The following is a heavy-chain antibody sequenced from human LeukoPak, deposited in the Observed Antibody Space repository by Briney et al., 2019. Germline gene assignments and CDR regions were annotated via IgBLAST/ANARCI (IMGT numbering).Heavy chain of an antibody. V-gene: IGHV4-59*08. J-gene: IGHJ4*02. CDR1: GVSISAYY. Sequence: KPSETLSLTCTVSGVSISAYYWSWIRQSPGKGLDWIGYIFYSGSTNYNPSLKSRVTISIDTSKNQFSLNLSSVTAADTAVYYCARHVAANHGDYLSPFSYWGQGTLVTVSS. CDR2: IFYSGST. D-gene: IGHD4-17*01. CDR3: ARHVAANHGDYLSPFSY.